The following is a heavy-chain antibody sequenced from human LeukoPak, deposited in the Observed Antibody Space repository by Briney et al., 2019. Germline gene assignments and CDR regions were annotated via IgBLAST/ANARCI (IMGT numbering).Heavy chain of an antibody. D-gene: IGHD2-21*02. CDR2: IMPLFGTA. CDR3: AREEVVTASRMDV. Sequence: ASVKVSCKASGYTFTGYYMHWVRQAPGQGLEWMGGIMPLFGTAKNAQKFQGRVTITADKSTSTAYMELSSLRSEDTAVYYCAREEVVTASRMDVWGKGTTVTVSS. V-gene: IGHV1-69*06. CDR1: GYTFTGYY. J-gene: IGHJ6*03.